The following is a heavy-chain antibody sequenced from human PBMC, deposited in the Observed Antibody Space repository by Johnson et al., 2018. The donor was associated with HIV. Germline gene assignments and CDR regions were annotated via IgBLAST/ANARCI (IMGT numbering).Heavy chain of an antibody. CDR1: GFTFSSYG. Sequence: MLLVESGGGVVQPGGSLRLSCAASGFTFSSYGMHWVRQAPGKGLEWVAFIGFDGTKSYYADSLKGRFTISRDNSKNMLDLQMNSLRAGDAAGYYCARDYRGRTVDAFDVWGQGTLVIVSS. V-gene: IGHV3-30*02. D-gene: IGHD3-16*02. CDR2: IGFDGTKS. J-gene: IGHJ3*01. CDR3: ARDYRGRTVDAFDV.